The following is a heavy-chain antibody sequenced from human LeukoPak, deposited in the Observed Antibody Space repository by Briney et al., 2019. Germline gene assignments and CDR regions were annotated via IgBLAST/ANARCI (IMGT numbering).Heavy chain of an antibody. CDR3: AKYIGTPYGNDAFDI. J-gene: IGHJ3*02. Sequence: GGCLRLSCAASGFTFSSYSMNWVRQAPGKGXXXXXXXSSISNYIYYADSVQGRFTISRDNAKNSLYLQMNSLRAEDTALYYCAKYIGTPYGNDAFDIWGQGTMVTVSS. V-gene: IGHV3-21*04. CDR2: XSSISNYI. CDR1: GFTFSSYS. D-gene: IGHD3-16*02.